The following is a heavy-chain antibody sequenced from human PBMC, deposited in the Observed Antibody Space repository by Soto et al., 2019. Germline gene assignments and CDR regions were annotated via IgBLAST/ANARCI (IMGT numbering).Heavy chain of an antibody. CDR3: ADPLNWNYCRGYY. V-gene: IGHV4-39*01. CDR1: GGSISSSSYY. D-gene: IGHD1-7*01. CDR2: IYYSGST. J-gene: IGHJ4*02. Sequence: QLQLQESGPGLVKPSETLSLTCTVSGGSISSSSYYWGWIRQPPGKGQEWIGSIYYSGSTYYNPSLNSRVTNSLDTSKNQFSLTLNSVTAADTAVYYYADPLNWNYCRGYYWGQGALVAVSS.